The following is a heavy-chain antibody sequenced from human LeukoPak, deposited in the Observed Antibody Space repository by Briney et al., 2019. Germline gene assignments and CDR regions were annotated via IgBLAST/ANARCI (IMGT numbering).Heavy chain of an antibody. D-gene: IGHD1-14*01. CDR3: AGRTRYYYYYGMDA. CDR1: GGSISSYY. CDR2: IYYSGST. V-gene: IGHV4-59*01. Sequence: SETLSLTCTVSGGSISSYYWSWIRQPPGKGLEWIGYIYYSGSTNYNPSLKSRVTISVDTSKNQFSLKLSSVTAADTAVYYCAGRTRYYYYYGMDAWGQGTTVTVSS. J-gene: IGHJ6*02.